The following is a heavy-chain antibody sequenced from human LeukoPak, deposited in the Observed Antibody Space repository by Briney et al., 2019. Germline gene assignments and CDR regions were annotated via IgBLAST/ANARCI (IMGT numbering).Heavy chain of an antibody. CDR3: AREVVVAASVDYYYGMDV. V-gene: IGHV3-7*01. J-gene: IGHJ6*02. CDR2: IKQDGSEK. CDR1: GFTLNSYW. Sequence: GSLRLSCAASGFTLNSYWMSWVRQAPGKGLEWVANIKQDGSEKYYVDSVKGRFTISRDNAKNSLYLQMNSLRAEDTAVYYCAREVVVAASVDYYYGMDVWGQGTTVTVSS. D-gene: IGHD2-15*01.